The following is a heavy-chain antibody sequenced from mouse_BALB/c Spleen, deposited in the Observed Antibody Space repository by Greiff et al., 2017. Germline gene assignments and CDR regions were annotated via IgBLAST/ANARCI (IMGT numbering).Heavy chain of an antibody. CDR3: VRETGRYWYFDV. CDR1: GFTFNTNA. J-gene: IGHJ1*01. CDR2: IRSKSNNYAT. V-gene: IGHV10S3*01. D-gene: IGHD3-3*01. Sequence: VQLVETGGGLVQPKGSLKLSCAASGFTFNTNAMNWVRQAPGKGLEWVARIRSKSNNYATYYADSVKDRFTISRDDSQSMLYLQMNNLKTEDTAMYYWVRETGRYWYFDVWGAGTTVTVSS.